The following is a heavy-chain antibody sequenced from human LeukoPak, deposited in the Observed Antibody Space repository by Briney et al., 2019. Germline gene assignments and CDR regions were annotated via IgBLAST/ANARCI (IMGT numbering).Heavy chain of an antibody. Sequence: PGGSLRLSCAASGFTFDDYAMHWVRQAPGKGLEWVSGISWNSGSIGYADSVKGQFTISRDNAKNSLYLQMNSLRAEDTALYYCAKGQYGYGQGPFDYWGQGTLVTVSS. D-gene: IGHD5-18*01. CDR1: GFTFDDYA. CDR2: ISWNSGSI. J-gene: IGHJ4*02. CDR3: AKGQYGYGQGPFDY. V-gene: IGHV3-9*01.